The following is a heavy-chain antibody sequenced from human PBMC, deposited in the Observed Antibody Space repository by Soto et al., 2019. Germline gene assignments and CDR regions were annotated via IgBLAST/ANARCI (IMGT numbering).Heavy chain of an antibody. CDR3: ARVTYYYDSSGSAWFDP. CDR1: GYSTSSGRDS. Sequence: TMSPTVSRPGYSTSSGRDSWSRFRPPPGKGLEWIGYIYHSGSTYYNPSLKSRVTISVDRSKNQFSLKLSSVTAADTAVYYCARVTYYYDSSGSAWFDPWGQGTLVTVSS. CDR2: IYHSGST. V-gene: IGHV4-30-2*01. J-gene: IGHJ5*02. D-gene: IGHD3-22*01.